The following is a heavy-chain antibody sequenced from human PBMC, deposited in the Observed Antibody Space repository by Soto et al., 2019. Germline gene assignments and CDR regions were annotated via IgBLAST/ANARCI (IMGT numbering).Heavy chain of an antibody. J-gene: IGHJ6*02. CDR2: INHSGST. CDR3: ARGQGVVVPAAIRRYYYGMDV. CDR1: GGSFISYY. D-gene: IGHD2-2*01. Sequence: SETLSLTCAVYGGSFISYYWSWIRQPPGKGLEWIGEINHSGSTNYNPSLKSRVTISVDTSKNQFSLKLSSVTAADTAVYYCARGQGVVVPAAIRRYYYGMDVWGQGTTVTVSS. V-gene: IGHV4-34*01.